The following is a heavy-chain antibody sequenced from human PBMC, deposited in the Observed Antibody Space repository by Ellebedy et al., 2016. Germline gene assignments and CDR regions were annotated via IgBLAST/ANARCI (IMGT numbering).Heavy chain of an antibody. CDR3: AKERYCSSTSCYESYFDY. Sequence: GGSLRLXXAASGLRFSSYSMTWVRQAPGKGLEWVSAISGSGGSTYYADSLKGRFTISRDNSKNTLYLQMNSLRAEDTAVYYCAKERYCSSTSCYESYFDYWGQGTLVTVSS. D-gene: IGHD2-2*01. CDR2: ISGSGGST. V-gene: IGHV3-23*01. CDR1: GLRFSSYS. J-gene: IGHJ4*02.